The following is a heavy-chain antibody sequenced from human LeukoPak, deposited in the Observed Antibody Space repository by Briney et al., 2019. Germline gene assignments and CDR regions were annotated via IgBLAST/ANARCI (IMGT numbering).Heavy chain of an antibody. D-gene: IGHD3-3*01. CDR3: ASASYDFWSGYFEGLDYFDY. CDR1: GFTFSSYE. J-gene: IGHJ4*02. Sequence: GGSLRLSCAASGFTFSSYEMSWVRQAPGKGLEWVSYISGSGSTIYYADSLNGRFTTSRDHDKHPLYLQLNSLRAEDTPVYYCASASYDFWSGYFEGLDYFDYWGQGTLVTVSS. V-gene: IGHV3-48*03. CDR2: ISGSGSTI.